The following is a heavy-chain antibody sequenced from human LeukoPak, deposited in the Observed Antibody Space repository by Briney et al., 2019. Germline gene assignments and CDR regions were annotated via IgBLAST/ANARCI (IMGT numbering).Heavy chain of an antibody. D-gene: IGHD5-12*01. CDR3: ARLAFWFDP. Sequence: SETLSLTCAVYGGSFSGYCWSWIRQPPGKGLEWIGRIYTSGSTNYNPSLKSRVTISVDTSKDQFSLKLSSVTAADTAVYYCARLAFWFDPWGQGTLVTVSS. J-gene: IGHJ5*02. V-gene: IGHV4-59*10. CDR2: IYTSGST. CDR1: GGSFSGYC.